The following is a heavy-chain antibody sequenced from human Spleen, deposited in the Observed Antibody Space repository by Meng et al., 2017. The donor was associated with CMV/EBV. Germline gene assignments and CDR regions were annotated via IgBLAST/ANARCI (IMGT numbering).Heavy chain of an antibody. CDR1: GYTFTSYD. V-gene: IGHV1-8*01. J-gene: IGHJ4*02. D-gene: IGHD3-3*01. Sequence: ASVKVSCKASGYTFTSYDINWVRQATGQGLEWMGWMNPNSGNTGYAQKFQGRVNMTRNTSISTAYMELSSLRSEDTAVYYCARGRRGGTIFGVVIPFRGSHFDYWGQGTLVTVSS. CDR3: ARGRRGGTIFGVVIPFRGSHFDY. CDR2: MNPNSGNT.